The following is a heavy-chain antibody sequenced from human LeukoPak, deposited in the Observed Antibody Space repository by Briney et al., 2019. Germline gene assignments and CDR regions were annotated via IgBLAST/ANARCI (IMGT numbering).Heavy chain of an antibody. CDR3: ARGYCSGGSCYSGSYYFDY. V-gene: IGHV1-69*13. J-gene: IGHJ4*02. CDR1: GGTFSSYA. D-gene: IGHD2-15*01. Sequence: SVKVSCKASGGTFSSYAISWVRQAPGQGLEWMGGIIPIFGTANYTQKFQGRVTITADESTSTAYTELSSLRSEDTAVYYCARGYCSGGSCYSGSYYFDYWGQGTLVTVSS. CDR2: IIPIFGTA.